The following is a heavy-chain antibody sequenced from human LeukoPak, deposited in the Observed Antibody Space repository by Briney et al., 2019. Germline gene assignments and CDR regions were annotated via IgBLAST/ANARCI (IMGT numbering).Heavy chain of an antibody. Sequence: ASVKVSCKASGGTFSSYAISWVRQAPGQGLEWMGWINPNSGGTNYAQKFQGRVTMTRDTSISTAYMELSRLRSDDTAVYYCARVPYCSSTSCPPDAFDIWGQGTMVTVSS. CDR1: GGTFSSYA. J-gene: IGHJ3*02. D-gene: IGHD2-2*01. CDR3: ARVPYCSSTSCPPDAFDI. V-gene: IGHV1-2*02. CDR2: INPNSGGT.